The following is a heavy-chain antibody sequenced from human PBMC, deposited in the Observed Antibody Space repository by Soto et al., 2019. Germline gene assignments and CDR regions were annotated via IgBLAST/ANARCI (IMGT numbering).Heavy chain of an antibody. J-gene: IGHJ4*02. CDR3: ASETRFPRPYYFDY. CDR2: INHSGST. Sequence: SETLSLTCAVYGGSFSGYYWGWIRQPPGKGLEWIGEINHSGSTNYNPSLKSRVTISVDTSKNQFSLKLSSVTAADTAVYYCASETRFPRPYYFDYWGQGTLVTVSS. CDR1: GGSFSGYY. D-gene: IGHD2-21*01. V-gene: IGHV4-34*01.